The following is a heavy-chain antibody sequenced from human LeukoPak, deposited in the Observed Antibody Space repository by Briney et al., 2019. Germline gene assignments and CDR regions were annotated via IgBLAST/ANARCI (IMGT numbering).Heavy chain of an antibody. CDR3: AKRGSGWYEDYYYYMDV. V-gene: IGHV3-23*01. Sequence: GGSLRLSCAASGFTFSSYAMSWVRQAPGKGLEWVSAISGSGGSTYYADSVKGRFTISRDNSKNTLYLQMNSLRAEDTAVYYCAKRGSGWYEDYYYYMDVWGKGTTVTISS. CDR1: GFTFSSYA. CDR2: ISGSGGST. J-gene: IGHJ6*03. D-gene: IGHD6-19*01.